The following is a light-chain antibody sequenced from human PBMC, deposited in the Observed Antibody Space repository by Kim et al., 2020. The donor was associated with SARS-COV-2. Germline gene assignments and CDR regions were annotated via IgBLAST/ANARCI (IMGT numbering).Light chain of an antibody. CDR3: SSFTSSTTWV. CDR1: SSDVGAYNY. Sequence: GQSLTISCTGTSSDVGAYNYVSWYQQHPGKAPRFMIYDVSKRPSGVSNRFSGSKSGNTASLTISGLQAEDEADYYCSSFTSSTTWVFGGGTKLTVL. V-gene: IGLV2-14*03. J-gene: IGLJ3*02. CDR2: DVS.